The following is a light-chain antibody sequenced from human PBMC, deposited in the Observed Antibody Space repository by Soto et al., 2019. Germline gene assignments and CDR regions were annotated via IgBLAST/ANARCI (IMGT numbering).Light chain of an antibody. CDR3: QNYKSAPWT. CDR1: QVISNH. CDR2: AAS. V-gene: IGKV1-27*01. Sequence: DIPMTQSPSSLSASVGDRVTITCRASQVISNHLAWYQQKPGKAPRLLIYAASTLQSGVPSRFSGSGSGTDFTLTISSLQPEDVATYYCQNYKSAPWTFDQGTKVEIK. J-gene: IGKJ1*01.